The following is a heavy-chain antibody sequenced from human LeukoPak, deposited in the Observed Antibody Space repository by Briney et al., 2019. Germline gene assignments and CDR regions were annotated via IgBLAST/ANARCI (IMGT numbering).Heavy chain of an antibody. CDR2: IYTSGST. V-gene: IGHV4-4*07. CDR1: GGSISSYY. Sequence: SETLSLTCTVSGGSISSYYWSWIRQPAGKGLEWIGRIYTSGSTNYNPSLKSRVTMSVDTSKNQFSLKLSSVTAADTAVYYCAGEAHFDWLSYPGVVDYRGKGTLVTVSS. CDR3: AGEAHFDWLSYPGVVDY. J-gene: IGHJ4*02. D-gene: IGHD3-9*01.